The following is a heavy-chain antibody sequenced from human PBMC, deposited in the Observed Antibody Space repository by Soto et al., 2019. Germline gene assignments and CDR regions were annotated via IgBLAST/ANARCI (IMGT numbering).Heavy chain of an antibody. CDR1: GYTFTSYG. CDR3: AREPNYFDY. CDR2: ISAYNGNT. Sequence: ASVKVSCKASGYTFTSYGISWVRQAPGQGLEWMGWISAYNGNTKNAQKFQGRATMTTDTSTSTAYMELRSLRSDDTAVYYCAREPNYFDYWGQGTLVTVSS. V-gene: IGHV1-18*01. J-gene: IGHJ4*02.